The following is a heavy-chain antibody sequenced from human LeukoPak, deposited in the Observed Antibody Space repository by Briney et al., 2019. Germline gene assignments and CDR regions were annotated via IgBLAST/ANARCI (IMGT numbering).Heavy chain of an antibody. CDR3: AAMVRGVISMDV. V-gene: IGHV3-23*01. D-gene: IGHD3-10*01. CDR2: ISDIGGNT. Sequence: GGSLRLSCLGSGFTFKNCAMSWVRQAPGRGLEWISAISDIGGNTYYADSVKGRFTISRDSSKNTLYLQMNSLRAEDTAVYYCAAMVRGVISMDVWGQGTTVTVSS. J-gene: IGHJ6*02. CDR1: GFTFKNCA.